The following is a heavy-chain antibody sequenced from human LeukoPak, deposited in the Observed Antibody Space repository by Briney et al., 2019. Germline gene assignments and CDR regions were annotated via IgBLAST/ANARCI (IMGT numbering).Heavy chain of an antibody. Sequence: SVKVSCKASGFTFTSSAMQWVRQARGQRLEWIGWIVVGSGNTNYAQKFQEGVTITRGMSTSTAYMELSSLRSEDTAVYYCAAGVAVGATMGAFDIWGQGTMVTVSS. D-gene: IGHD1-26*01. CDR3: AAGVAVGATMGAFDI. V-gene: IGHV1-58*02. CDR2: IVVGSGNT. CDR1: GFTFTSSA. J-gene: IGHJ3*02.